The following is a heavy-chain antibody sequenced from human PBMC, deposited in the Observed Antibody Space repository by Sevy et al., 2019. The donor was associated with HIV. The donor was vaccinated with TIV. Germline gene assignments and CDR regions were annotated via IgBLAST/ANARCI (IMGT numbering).Heavy chain of an antibody. V-gene: IGHV4-39*01. J-gene: IGHJ4*02. CDR3: ARQGYYDSSGTDPFDY. CDR1: GGSISSSSYY. CDR2: IYYSGST. Sequence: SETLSLTCTVSGGSISSSSYYWSWIRQPPGKGLEWIGSIYYSGSTYYNPSLKSRVTISVDTSKNQFPLKLTSVTAADTAVYYCARQGYYDSSGTDPFDYWGQRTLVTVSS. D-gene: IGHD3-22*01.